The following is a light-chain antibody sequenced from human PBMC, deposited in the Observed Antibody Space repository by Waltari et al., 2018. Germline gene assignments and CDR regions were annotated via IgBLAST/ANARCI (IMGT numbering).Light chain of an antibody. CDR3: QQHGYSPLYA. J-gene: IGKJ2*01. CDR2: WAS. Sequence: DIVMTQSPDSLAVSLGERATINCKSSQSLLGSSNNKNFLIWYQQKSGQPPKVLMYWASTRESGVPDRFSGSGSGTDFTLTISRLEPEDFAVYYCQQHGYSPLYAFGQGTKLEIK. V-gene: IGKV4-1*01. CDR1: QSLLGSSNNKNF.